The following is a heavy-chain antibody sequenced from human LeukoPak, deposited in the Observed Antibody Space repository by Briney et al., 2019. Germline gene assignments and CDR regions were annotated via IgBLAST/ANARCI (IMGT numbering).Heavy chain of an antibody. Sequence: SETLSLTCTVSGGSISSHYWSWIRQHPGKGLEWIGYIYYSGSTYYNPSLKSRVTISVDTSKNQFSLKLSSVTAADTAVYYCARDIVVEPDISAGWFDPWGQGTLVTVSS. CDR2: IYYSGST. J-gene: IGHJ5*02. CDR1: GGSISSHY. CDR3: ARDIVVEPDISAGWFDP. V-gene: IGHV4-59*06. D-gene: IGHD2-2*01.